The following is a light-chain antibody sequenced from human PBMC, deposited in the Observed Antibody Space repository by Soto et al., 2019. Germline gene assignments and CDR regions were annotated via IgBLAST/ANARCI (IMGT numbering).Light chain of an antibody. J-gene: IGKJ3*01. Sequence: DIQMTQSPTSLSASVGDRVTITCRASQGIRTFVAWYQQKPGKAPKLLIYAASTLQSGVPSRFSGSGSGTDFTLSIHGLLTEDVATYSRQKYSSVPVFGPGTKVEIK. CDR3: QKYSSVPV. CDR2: AAS. CDR1: QGIRTF. V-gene: IGKV1-27*01.